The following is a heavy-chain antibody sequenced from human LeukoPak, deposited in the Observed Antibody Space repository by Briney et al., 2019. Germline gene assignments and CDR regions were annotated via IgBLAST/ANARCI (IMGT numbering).Heavy chain of an antibody. D-gene: IGHD4-17*01. CDR2: IYSGGST. Sequence: PGGSLRLSCAASGFTVSSNYMSWVRQAPGKGLEWVSAIYSGGSTYYADSVKGRFTISRDNSKNTLYLQMNSLRAEDTAVYYCARTNYGDSYWFDPWGQGTLVTVSS. CDR3: ARTNYGDSYWFDP. V-gene: IGHV3-53*01. CDR1: GFTVSSNY. J-gene: IGHJ5*02.